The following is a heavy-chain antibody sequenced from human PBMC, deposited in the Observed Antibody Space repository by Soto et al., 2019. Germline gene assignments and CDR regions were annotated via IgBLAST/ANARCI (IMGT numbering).Heavy chain of an antibody. CDR1: GFTFGDYA. CDR3: TLLPSGYSYHSSSDV. Sequence: PGGSLRLSCTASGFTFGDYAMSWFRQAPGKGLEWVGFIRSKAYGGTTEYAASVKGRFTISRDDSKNTLYLQMNSLNTEDTAVYYCTLLPSGYSYHSSSDVWGQGTLVTVSS. CDR2: IRSKAYGGTT. J-gene: IGHJ4*02. V-gene: IGHV3-49*03. D-gene: IGHD5-18*01.